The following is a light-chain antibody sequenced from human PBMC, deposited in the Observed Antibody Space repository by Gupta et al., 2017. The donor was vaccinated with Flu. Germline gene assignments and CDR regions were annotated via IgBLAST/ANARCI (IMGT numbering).Light chain of an antibody. CDR2: KAS. J-gene: IGKJ5*01. Sequence: PSSLSASVGDRVTITCRASQSISNWLAWYQQKPGKAPNLLIYKASSLESGVPSRFSGSGSGTEFTLTISSLQPDDFATYYCQQDDTFPITFGQGTRLEIK. CDR1: QSISNW. CDR3: QQDDTFPIT. V-gene: IGKV1-5*03.